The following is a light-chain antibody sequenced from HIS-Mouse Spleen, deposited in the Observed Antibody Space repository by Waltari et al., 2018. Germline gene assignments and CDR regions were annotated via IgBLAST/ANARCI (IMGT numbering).Light chain of an antibody. V-gene: IGKV1-9*01. Sequence: DIQLTQSPSFLSASVGDRVTITCRDSQGISSYLAWYQQKPGKAPKLLIYAASTWQSGVPSRFSGSGSGTEFTLTISSLQPEDCATYYCQQLNSYPPTFGQGTKVEI. CDR3: QQLNSYPPT. J-gene: IGKJ1*01. CDR2: AAS. CDR1: QGISSY.